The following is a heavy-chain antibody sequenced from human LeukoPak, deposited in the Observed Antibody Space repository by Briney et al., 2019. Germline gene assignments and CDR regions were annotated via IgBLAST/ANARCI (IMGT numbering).Heavy chain of an antibody. J-gene: IGHJ6*03. Sequence: SETLSLTCAVYGGSFSGYYWSWIRQPPGKGLEWIGEINHSGSTNYNPSLKSRVTISVDTSKNQFSLKLSSVTAADTAVYYCASGGCSGGSCYSRQYYYYYYMDVWGKGTTVTVSS. D-gene: IGHD2-15*01. CDR3: ASGGCSGGSCYSRQYYYYYYMDV. CDR1: GGSFSGYY. V-gene: IGHV4-34*01. CDR2: INHSGST.